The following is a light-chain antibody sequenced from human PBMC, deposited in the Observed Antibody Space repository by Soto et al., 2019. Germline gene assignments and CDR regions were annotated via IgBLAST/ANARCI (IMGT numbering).Light chain of an antibody. CDR3: QQYATSPFT. Sequence: EIEVTQSPATLSLSPGERATLSCRASQSVSSFFAWYQQKPGQAPRVLIYGASSRATGIPDRFSGSGSGTDFTLTISRLEPEDFAVYYCQQYATSPFTFGPGTKVDIK. J-gene: IGKJ3*01. V-gene: IGKV3-20*01. CDR2: GAS. CDR1: QSVSSF.